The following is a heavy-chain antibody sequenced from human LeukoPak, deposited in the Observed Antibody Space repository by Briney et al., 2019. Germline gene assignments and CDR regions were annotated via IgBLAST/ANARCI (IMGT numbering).Heavy chain of an antibody. V-gene: IGHV3-23*01. J-gene: IGHJ5*01. D-gene: IGHD6-19*01. CDR1: GFSFSFYA. CDR3: AKPISGGLAVTADWFHP. CDR2: INANSGTT. Sequence: PGGSLRLSCAASGFSFSFYAMSWLRQPPGKGLEWVSTINANSGTTSYAASVRGRFTISRDNSKNTLYLQVNTLRADDTATYYCAKPISGGLAVTADWFHPWGQRTLVGVSS.